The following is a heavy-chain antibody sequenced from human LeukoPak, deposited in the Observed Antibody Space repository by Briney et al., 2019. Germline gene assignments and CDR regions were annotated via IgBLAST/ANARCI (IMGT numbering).Heavy chain of an antibody. CDR1: GYTFTSYD. Sequence: ASVKVSCKASGYTFTSYDINWVRQATGQGLEWMGWMNPNSGNTGYAQKFQGRVTMTRNTSISTAYMELSRLRSDDTAVYYCARASSLYYFDYWGQGTLVTVSS. CDR3: ARASSLYYFDY. J-gene: IGHJ4*02. V-gene: IGHV1-8*01. CDR2: MNPNSGNT.